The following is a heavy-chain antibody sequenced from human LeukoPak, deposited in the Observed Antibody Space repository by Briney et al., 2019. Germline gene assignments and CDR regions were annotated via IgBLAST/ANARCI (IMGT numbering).Heavy chain of an antibody. D-gene: IGHD3-9*01. CDR2: IKEDGSVK. CDR1: GFTFSRYW. V-gene: IGHV3-7*01. Sequence: GGSLRLSCAASGFTFSRYWMRWVRQVPGKGLEWVANIKEDGSVKNYVDSVKGRFTISRDNGNTSLYLQMNSLRAEDTAVYYCARDILTAYWGQGTLVTVSS. CDR3: ARDILTAY. J-gene: IGHJ4*02.